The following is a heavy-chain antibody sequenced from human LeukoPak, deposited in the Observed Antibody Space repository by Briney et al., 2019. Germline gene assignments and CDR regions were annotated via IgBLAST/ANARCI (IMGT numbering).Heavy chain of an antibody. CDR2: ISSSSSTI. D-gene: IGHD1-26*01. J-gene: IGHJ4*02. V-gene: IGHV3-48*01. CDR3: ARGRSGSYPDY. Sequence: GGSLRLSCAASGFTFRRYGMSWVRQAPGKGLEWVSYISSSSSTIYYADSVKGRFTISRDNAKNSLYLQMNSLRAEDTAVYYCARGRSGSYPDYWGQGTLVTVSS. CDR1: GFTFRRYG.